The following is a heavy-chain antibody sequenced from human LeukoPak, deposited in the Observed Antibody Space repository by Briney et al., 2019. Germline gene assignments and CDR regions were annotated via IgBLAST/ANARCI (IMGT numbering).Heavy chain of an antibody. CDR2: IRYDGSNK. Sequence: GGSLRLSCAASGFTFSSYGMHWLRQAPGKGLEWVAFIRYDGSNKYYADSVKGRFTISRDNSKNTLYLQMNSLRAEDTAVYYCAKRTYDSSGSIDYWGQGTLVTVSS. CDR3: AKRTYDSSGSIDY. D-gene: IGHD3-22*01. CDR1: GFTFSSYG. V-gene: IGHV3-30*02. J-gene: IGHJ4*02.